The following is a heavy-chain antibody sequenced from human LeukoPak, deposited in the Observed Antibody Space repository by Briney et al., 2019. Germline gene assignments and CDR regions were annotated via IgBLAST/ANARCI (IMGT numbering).Heavy chain of an antibody. CDR3: ARGDRYCTNGVCYTKNNWFDP. Sequence: GGSLRLSCAASGFTFSDYYMSWIRQAPGKGLEWVSYISSSGSTIYYADSVKGRFTISRDNAKNSLYLQMNSLRAEDTAVYYCARGDRYCTNGVCYTKNNWFDPWGQGTLVTVSS. V-gene: IGHV3-11*04. J-gene: IGHJ5*02. CDR1: GFTFSDYY. CDR2: ISSSGSTI. D-gene: IGHD2-8*01.